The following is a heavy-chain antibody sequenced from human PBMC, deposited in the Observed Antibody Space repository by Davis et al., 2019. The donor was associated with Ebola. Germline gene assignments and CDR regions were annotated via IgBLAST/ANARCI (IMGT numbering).Heavy chain of an antibody. CDR3: ARGGYCSSTSCAQDFYGMDV. CDR1: GFTFTNYR. V-gene: IGHV3-74*01. CDR2: IKSDGSGA. Sequence: HTGGSLRLSCAASGFTFTNYRMHWFRQVPGTGLVWVSRIKSDGSGADYADSVKGRFIISRDNAKNTLYLQMNSLRAEDTAVYYCARGGYCSSTSCAQDFYGMDVWGKGTTVTVSS. D-gene: IGHD2-2*01. J-gene: IGHJ6*04.